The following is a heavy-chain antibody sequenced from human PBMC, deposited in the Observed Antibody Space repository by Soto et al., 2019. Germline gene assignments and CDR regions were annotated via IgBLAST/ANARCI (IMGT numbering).Heavy chain of an antibody. V-gene: IGHV4-30-4*01. CDR1: GGSTSSDNY. D-gene: IGHD3-16*01. CDR3: AREGGESSDGLYYFDS. CDR2: IYYSGNT. J-gene: IGHJ4*02. Sequence: QVQLQESGPGLVKPSQTLSLTCTVSGGSTSSDNYWSWIRQPPGKGLEWIGHIYYSGNTDYNPSLKSRLAISIDTYKNQFSLKLSSVTAADTAVYFCAREGGESSDGLYYFDSWGQGSLVTVSS.